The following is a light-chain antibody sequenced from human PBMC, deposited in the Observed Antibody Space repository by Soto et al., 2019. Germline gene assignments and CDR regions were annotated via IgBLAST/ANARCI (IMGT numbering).Light chain of an antibody. J-gene: IGLJ2*01. V-gene: IGLV2-14*03. CDR3: SSFTITNTRGV. Sequence: QSALTQPASVSGSPGQSITISCTGTSSDIGAYNYVSWYQHHPGKGPKLIIYDLIHRPSGVSTRFSGSKSGNTASLTISGLQAEDEAEYYCSSFTITNTRGVFGGGTKLTVL. CDR1: SSDIGAYNY. CDR2: DLI.